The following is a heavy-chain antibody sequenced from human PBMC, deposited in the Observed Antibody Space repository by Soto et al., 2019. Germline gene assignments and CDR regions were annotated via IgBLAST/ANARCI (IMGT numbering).Heavy chain of an antibody. J-gene: IGHJ4*02. V-gene: IGHV1-69*06. Sequence: QVQLVQSGAEVKKPGSSVKVSCKASGGTFSSFAISWVRQAPGQGLEWMGGVIPIFGTPKYAQRFQGRVTITADKSTSTADMELSSLRSEYTAVYYCAKAADFYGSGTYYNYFDYWGQGTLVTVSS. D-gene: IGHD3-10*01. CDR3: AKAADFYGSGTYYNYFDY. CDR1: GGTFSSFA. CDR2: VIPIFGTP.